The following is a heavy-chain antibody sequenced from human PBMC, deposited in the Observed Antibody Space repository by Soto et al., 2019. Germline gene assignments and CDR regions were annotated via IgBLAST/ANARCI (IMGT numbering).Heavy chain of an antibody. CDR2: IYTGGTT. Sequence: GGSLRLSCAASGFTVGSNYMSWVRQAPGKGLEWVSVIYTGGTTYYADSVKGRFTISRDNSKNTLYLQMNSLRAEDTAVYYCAREGTYCSGGSCSIYYYYGMDFWGQGTTVTVSS. CDR1: GFTVGSNY. CDR3: AREGTYCSGGSCSIYYYYGMDF. V-gene: IGHV3-66*01. J-gene: IGHJ6*02. D-gene: IGHD2-15*01.